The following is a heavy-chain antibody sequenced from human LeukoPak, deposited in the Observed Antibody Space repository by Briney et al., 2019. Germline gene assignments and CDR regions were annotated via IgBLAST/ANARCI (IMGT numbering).Heavy chain of an antibody. CDR3: ASLIGDY. J-gene: IGHJ4*02. V-gene: IGHV3-64*01. D-gene: IGHD2-15*01. Sequence: PGGSLRLSCAASGFTFSDYYMSWIRQAPGKGLEYVSAISSNGGSTYYANSVKGRFTISRDNSKNTLYLQMGSLRAEDMTVYYCASLIGDYWGQGTLVTVSS. CDR2: ISSNGGST. CDR1: GFTFSDYY.